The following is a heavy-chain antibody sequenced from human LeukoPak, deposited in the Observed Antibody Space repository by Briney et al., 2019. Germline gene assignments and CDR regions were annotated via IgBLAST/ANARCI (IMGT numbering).Heavy chain of an antibody. CDR2: ISGSGGST. J-gene: IGHJ4*02. Sequence: GGSLRLSCAASGFSFSSYAMSCVRQAPGGGLEWVSAISGSGGSTYYAGSGTGWFTISRDNSKHTLYLQMNSLRAEDTAVYYCAKYSTALDYWGQGTLVTVSS. CDR3: AKYSTALDY. CDR1: GFSFSSYA. D-gene: IGHD2/OR15-2a*01. V-gene: IGHV3-23*01.